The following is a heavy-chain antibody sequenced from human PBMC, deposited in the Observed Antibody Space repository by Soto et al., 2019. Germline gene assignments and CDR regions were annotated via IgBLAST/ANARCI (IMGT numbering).Heavy chain of an antibody. D-gene: IGHD3-10*01. CDR3: AREFSLLWFGELFAWFDP. V-gene: IGHV3-21*01. CDR1: GFTFSSYG. Sequence: GGSLRLSCAASGFTFSSYGMHWVRQAPGTGLEWVSSISSSSSYIYYADSVKGRFTISRDNAKNSLYLQMNSLRAEDTAVYYCAREFSLLWFGELFAWFDPWGQGTRVSVSS. CDR2: ISSSSSYI. J-gene: IGHJ5*02.